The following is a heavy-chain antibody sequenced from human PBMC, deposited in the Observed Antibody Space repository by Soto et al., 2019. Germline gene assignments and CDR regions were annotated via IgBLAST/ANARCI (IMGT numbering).Heavy chain of an antibody. V-gene: IGHV3-30*18. Sequence: QVQLVESGGGVVQPGRSLRLSCAASGFTFSSYGMHWVRQAPGKGLEWVAVISYDGSNKYYADSVKGRFTISRDNSKNTLYLQMNNLRAEDTAVYYCAKLYCISTSCLLGDYWGRGTLVTVS. J-gene: IGHJ4*02. D-gene: IGHD2-2*01. CDR2: ISYDGSNK. CDR1: GFTFSSYG. CDR3: AKLYCISTSCLLGDY.